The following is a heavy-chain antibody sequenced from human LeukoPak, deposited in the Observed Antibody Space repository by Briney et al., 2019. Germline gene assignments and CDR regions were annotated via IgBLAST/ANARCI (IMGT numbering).Heavy chain of an antibody. CDR3: ARDLAVAGHFDY. CDR2: ISSSSSYI. J-gene: IGHJ4*02. D-gene: IGHD6-19*01. CDR1: GFTFSSYS. Sequence: GGSLRLSCAASGFTFSSYSMNWVRQAPGRGLVWVSSISSSSSYIYYADSVKGRFTISRDNAKNSLYLQMNSLRAEDTAVYYCARDLAVAGHFDYWGQGTLVTVSS. V-gene: IGHV3-21*01.